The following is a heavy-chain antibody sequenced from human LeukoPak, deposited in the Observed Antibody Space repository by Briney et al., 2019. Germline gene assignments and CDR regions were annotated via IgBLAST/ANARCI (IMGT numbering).Heavy chain of an antibody. V-gene: IGHV3-7*01. CDR3: ARDHNYDYVWGTLDY. CDR1: GFTFSSYW. J-gene: IGHJ4*02. Sequence: TGGSLRLSCAASGFTFSSYWMSWVRQAPGKGLEWVANIKQDGSEKYYVDSVKGRFTISRDNAKNSLYLQMNSLRAEDTAVYYCARDHNYDYVWGTLDYWGQGTLVTVSS. CDR2: IKQDGSEK. D-gene: IGHD3-16*01.